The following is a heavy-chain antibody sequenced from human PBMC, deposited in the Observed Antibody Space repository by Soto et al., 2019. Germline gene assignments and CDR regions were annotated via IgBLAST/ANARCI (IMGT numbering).Heavy chain of an antibody. CDR1: GFPLSRYW. D-gene: IGHD1-1*01. CDR3: TRDTTGPDDH. Sequence: PGGSLRLSCASSGFPLSRYWVHWVRQVPGKGLVWVSRINPDGSTTNYADSVKGRFTVSRDNAKNTVYLHMNSLRAEDTAVYYCTRDTTGPDDHWGQGTLVTVS. J-gene: IGHJ4*02. CDR2: INPDGSTT. V-gene: IGHV3-74*01.